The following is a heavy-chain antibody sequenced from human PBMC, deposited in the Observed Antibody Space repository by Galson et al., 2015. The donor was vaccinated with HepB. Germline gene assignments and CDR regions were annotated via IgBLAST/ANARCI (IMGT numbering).Heavy chain of an antibody. Sequence: SLRLSCAASGFTFSSYAMSWVRQAPGKGLEWVSAISGSGGSTYYADSVKGRFTISRDNSKNTLYLQMNSLRAEDTAVYYCAKDRRYSYGSHYFDYWGQGTLVTVSS. CDR3: AKDRRYSYGSHYFDY. J-gene: IGHJ4*02. V-gene: IGHV3-23*01. D-gene: IGHD5-18*01. CDR1: GFTFSSYA. CDR2: ISGSGGST.